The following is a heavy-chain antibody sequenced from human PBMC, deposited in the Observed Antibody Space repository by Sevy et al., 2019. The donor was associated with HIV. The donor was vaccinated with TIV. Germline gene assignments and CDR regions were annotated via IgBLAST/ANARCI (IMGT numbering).Heavy chain of an antibody. V-gene: IGHV3-11*01. J-gene: IGHJ5*02. Sequence: GGSLRLSCAASGFTFSDYYVSWIRQAPGKGLEWVSYISRSGTTINYADSVKGRFTISRDNAKNSLYLQMNSLRAEDTAVYYCARENTMIEEAGWFDPWGQGTLVTVSS. CDR1: GFTFSDYY. CDR3: ARENTMIEEAGWFDP. CDR2: ISRSGTTI. D-gene: IGHD3-22*01.